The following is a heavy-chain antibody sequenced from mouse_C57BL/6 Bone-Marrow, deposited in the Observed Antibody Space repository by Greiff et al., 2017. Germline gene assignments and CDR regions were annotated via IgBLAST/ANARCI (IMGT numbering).Heavy chain of an antibody. V-gene: IGHV5-6*01. CDR2: ISSGGSYT. CDR1: GFTFSSYG. D-gene: IGHD6-5*01. J-gene: IGHJ3*01. CDR3: ARLLSRLAY. Sequence: EVQVVESGGDLVKPGGSLKLSCAASGFTFSSYGMSWVRQTPDKRLEWVATISSGGSYTYYPDSVQGRFTISRDNAKNTLYLQMSSLKSEDTAMYYCARLLSRLAYWGQGTLVTVSA.